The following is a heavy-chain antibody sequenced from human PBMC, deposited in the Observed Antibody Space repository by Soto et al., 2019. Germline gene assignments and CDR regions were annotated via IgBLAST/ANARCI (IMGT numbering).Heavy chain of an antibody. Sequence: GGSLRLSCAASGFTFSSYGMHWVRQAPGKGLEWVAVISYDGSNKYYADSVKGRFTISRDNSKNTLYLQMNSLRAEDTAVYYCAKDPGGYSYGPSPPYGMDVWGQGTTVTVYS. D-gene: IGHD5-18*01. CDR1: GFTFSSYG. CDR3: AKDPGGYSYGPSPPYGMDV. CDR2: ISYDGSNK. V-gene: IGHV3-30*18. J-gene: IGHJ6*02.